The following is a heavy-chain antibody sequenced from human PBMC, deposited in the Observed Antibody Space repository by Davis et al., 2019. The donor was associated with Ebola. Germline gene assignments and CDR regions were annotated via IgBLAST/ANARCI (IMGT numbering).Heavy chain of an antibody. CDR3: ARVGTYGAFDI. CDR1: GYSISGGYY. CDR2: IYHSGST. J-gene: IGHJ3*02. V-gene: IGHV4-38-2*01. D-gene: IGHD4-17*01. Sequence: GSLRLSCAVSGYSISGGYYWGWIRQHPGKGLEWIGSIYHSGSTYYNPSLKSRVTISVDTSKNQFSLKLRSMTAADTAVYYCARVGTYGAFDIWGLGTRVTVSS.